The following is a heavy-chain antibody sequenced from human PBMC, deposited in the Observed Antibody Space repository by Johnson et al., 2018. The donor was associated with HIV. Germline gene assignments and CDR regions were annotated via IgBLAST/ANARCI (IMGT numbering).Heavy chain of an antibody. CDR1: GFTVSSNY. Sequence: VQLVESGGGLAQPGGSLKVSCAASGFTVSSNYMSWVRQAPGKGLEWVSVIYSGGNTYYADSVKGRFTISRDNAKNSLSLQMNSLRAEDTAVYYCTRGPRNPGLDAFHIWGQGTMVTVSS. CDR3: TRGPRNPGLDAFHI. J-gene: IGHJ3*02. CDR2: IYSGGNT. D-gene: IGHD1-14*01. V-gene: IGHV3-66*01.